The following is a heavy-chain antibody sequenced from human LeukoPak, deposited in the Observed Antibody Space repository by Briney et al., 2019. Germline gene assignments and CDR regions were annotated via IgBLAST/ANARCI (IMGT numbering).Heavy chain of an antibody. D-gene: IGHD3-3*01. CDR1: GFTFSNYW. V-gene: IGHV3-7*05. CDR3: ARENVDYDFWSGYPNWFDP. Sequence: PGGSLRLSCAASGFTFSNYWMSWVRQAPGKGLEWVANIRQDGSEKYYVDSVKGRFTISRDNAKKSLYLQMNSLRAEDTAEYYCARENVDYDFWSGYPNWFDPWGQGTLVTVSS. J-gene: IGHJ5*02. CDR2: IRQDGSEK.